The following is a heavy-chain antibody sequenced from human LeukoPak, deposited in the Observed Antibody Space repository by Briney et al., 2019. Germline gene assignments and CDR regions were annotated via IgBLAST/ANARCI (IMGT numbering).Heavy chain of an antibody. CDR2: IYHSGST. CDR3: ARSPDHYYDSSGSVDH. D-gene: IGHD3-22*01. J-gene: IGHJ4*02. V-gene: IGHV4-4*02. Sequence: SETLSLTCAVSGGSISSSNWWSWVRQPPGKGLEWIGEIYHSGSTNYNPSLKSRVTISLAKSKNQFSLKLSSVTAADTAVYYCARSPDHYYDSSGSVDHWGQGTLVTVSS. CDR1: GGSISSSNW.